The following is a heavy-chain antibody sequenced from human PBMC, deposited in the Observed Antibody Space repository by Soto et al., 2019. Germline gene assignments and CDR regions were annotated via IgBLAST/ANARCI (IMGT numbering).Heavy chain of an antibody. J-gene: IGHJ4*02. CDR3: ARDPYCSGGSCYSFDY. Sequence: QVPLVQSGAEVKKPGASVKVSCKASGYTFTGYYMHWVRLAPGQGLEWMGWINPNSGGTNYAQKFQGWVTMTRDTSISTAYMELSRLRSDDTAVYYCARDPYCSGGSCYSFDYWGQGTLVTVSS. CDR1: GYTFTGYY. D-gene: IGHD2-15*01. V-gene: IGHV1-2*04. CDR2: INPNSGGT.